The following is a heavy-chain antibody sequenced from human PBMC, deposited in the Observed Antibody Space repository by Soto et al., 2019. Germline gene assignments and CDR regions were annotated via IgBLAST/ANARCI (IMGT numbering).Heavy chain of an antibody. Sequence: ASVKVSCKASGYTFSNFGISWVRHAPGEGLEWMGWISPNSEKTKIAQRFQGRVTMTTDISTSTSYLELRGLTSDDTAVYYCTKDAKFDDLYTGYFVHDLWGQGTPVTVSS. CDR3: TKDAKFDDLYTGYFVHDL. CDR2: ISPNSEKT. J-gene: IGHJ5*02. CDR1: GYTFSNFG. V-gene: IGHV1-18*01. D-gene: IGHD3-9*01.